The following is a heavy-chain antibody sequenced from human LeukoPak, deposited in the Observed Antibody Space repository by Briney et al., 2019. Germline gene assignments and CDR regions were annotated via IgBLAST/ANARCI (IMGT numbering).Heavy chain of an antibody. CDR2: IYTSGST. CDR3: ARGTDY. V-gene: IGHV4-61*02. J-gene: IGHJ4*02. Sequence: SQTLSLTCAVSGGSISSGGYYWSWIRQPAGKGLEWIGRIYTSGSTNYNPSLKSRVTMSVDTSKNQFSLKLSSVTAADTAVYYCARGTDYWGQGTLVTVSS. CDR1: GGSISSGGYY.